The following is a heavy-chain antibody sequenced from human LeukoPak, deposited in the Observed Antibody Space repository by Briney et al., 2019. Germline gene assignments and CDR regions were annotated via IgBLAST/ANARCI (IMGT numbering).Heavy chain of an antibody. Sequence: GRSLRLSCAASGFTFNSYGMHWVRQAPGKGLEWVAVILCDGSNEYYADSVKGRFTISRDNSKNTLYLQMNSLRVEDTAVYYCAKPTGLWFGELPLDYWGQGTLVTVSS. J-gene: IGHJ4*02. D-gene: IGHD3-10*01. CDR1: GFTFNSYG. CDR2: ILCDGSNE. V-gene: IGHV3-30*18. CDR3: AKPTGLWFGELPLDY.